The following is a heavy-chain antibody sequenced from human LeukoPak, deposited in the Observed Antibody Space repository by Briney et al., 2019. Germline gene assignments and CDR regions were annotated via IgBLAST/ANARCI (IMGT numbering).Heavy chain of an antibody. Sequence: GESLKISCKGSGYSFTSYWIGWVRQMPGKGLEWMGIIYPSDSDTRYSPSFQGQVTISADKSISTAYLQWSSLKASDTAVYYCALQIAVAGYDAYDIWGQGTMVTVSS. CDR1: GYSFTSYW. D-gene: IGHD6-19*01. CDR3: ALQIAVAGYDAYDI. V-gene: IGHV5-51*01. J-gene: IGHJ3*02. CDR2: IYPSDSDT.